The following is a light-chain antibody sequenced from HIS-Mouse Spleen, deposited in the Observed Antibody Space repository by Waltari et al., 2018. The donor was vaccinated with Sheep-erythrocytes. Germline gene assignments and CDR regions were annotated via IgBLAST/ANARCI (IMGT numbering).Light chain of an antibody. CDR2: DVS. J-gene: IGLJ2*01. V-gene: IGLV2-11*01. CDR1: SSAVGGYNS. CDR3: CSYAGSYTLV. Sequence: QSALTQPRSVSGSPGQSVTISCTGTSSAVGGYNSVSWYQHHPGKAPKLMIYDVSKRPSGVPDRFSGSKSGNTASLTISGLQAEDEADYYCCSYAGSYTLVFGGGTKLTVL.